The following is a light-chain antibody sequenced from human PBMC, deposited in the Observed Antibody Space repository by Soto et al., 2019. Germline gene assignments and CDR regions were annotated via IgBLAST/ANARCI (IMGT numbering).Light chain of an antibody. V-gene: IGKV1-39*01. CDR3: QQSYNAPFN. CDR1: QTIARY. J-gene: IGKJ3*01. CDR2: AAS. Sequence: DIQMTQSPSPLSASVGDRITITCRASQTIARYLNWFQQNSGQPPKLLVYAASTLPHGVPSTFSASGSGSDFALTINSLQPEDLATYCCQQSYNAPFNFGPGTKVDIK.